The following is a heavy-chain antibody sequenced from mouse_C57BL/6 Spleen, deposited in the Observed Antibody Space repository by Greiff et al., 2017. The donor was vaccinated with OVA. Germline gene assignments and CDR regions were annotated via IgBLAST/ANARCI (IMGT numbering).Heavy chain of an antibody. CDR2: IFPGSGST. CDR3: ARCYDYDGTFYWYFDV. CDR1: GYTFTDYY. V-gene: IGHV1-75*01. D-gene: IGHD2-4*01. Sequence: QVQLQQSGPELVKPGASVKISCKASGYTFTDYYINWVKQRPGQGLEWIGWIFPGSGSTYYNEKFKGKATLTVDKSSSTAYMLLSSLTSEDSAVYFCARCYDYDGTFYWYFDVWGTGTTVTVSS. J-gene: IGHJ1*03.